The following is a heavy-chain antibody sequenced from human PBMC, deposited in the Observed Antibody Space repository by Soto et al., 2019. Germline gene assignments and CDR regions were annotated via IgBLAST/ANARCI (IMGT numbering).Heavy chain of an antibody. V-gene: IGHV4-4*02. J-gene: IGHJ5*02. CDR1: GDSISSGNW. CDR2: IYHSGSL. CDR3: ARGNDNYDFWSGWSLAP. Sequence: QVHLQESGPGLVKPSGTLSLTCAVSGDSISSGNWCSWVRQPPGKGLEWIGEIYHSGSLNYNPSVKSQVSITVAKSQNQFTVKLSSVTAADTAVYFCARGNDNYDFWSGWSLAPWGQGTQVTVSS. D-gene: IGHD3-3*01.